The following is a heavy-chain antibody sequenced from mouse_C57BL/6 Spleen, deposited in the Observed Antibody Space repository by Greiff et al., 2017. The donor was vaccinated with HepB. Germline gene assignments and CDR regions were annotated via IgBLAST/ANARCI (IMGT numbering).Heavy chain of an antibody. CDR3: ARRGNGNYDYFDY. V-gene: IGHV1-66*01. J-gene: IGHJ2*01. Sequence: QVQLKQSGPELVKPGASVKISCKASGYSFTSYYIHWVKQRPGQGLEWIGWIYPGSGNTKYNEKFKGKATLTADTSSSTAYMPLSSLTSEDSAVYYCARRGNGNYDYFDYWGQGTTLTVSS. CDR2: IYPGSGNT. CDR1: GYSFTSYY. D-gene: IGHD2-1*01.